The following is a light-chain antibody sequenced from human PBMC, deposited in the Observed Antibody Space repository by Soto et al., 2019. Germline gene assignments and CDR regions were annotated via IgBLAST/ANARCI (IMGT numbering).Light chain of an antibody. V-gene: IGKV3-15*01. Sequence: EIVMTQSPATLSVSPGERATLACRASQRVSTNLAWYQQKPGQAPRLLIYGASTRATCIPARFSGSGSGTACTLTISSLQSEDFAVYYCQQYKNWPPYTFGQGTKLEIK. CDR1: QRVSTN. J-gene: IGKJ2*01. CDR2: GAS. CDR3: QQYKNWPPYT.